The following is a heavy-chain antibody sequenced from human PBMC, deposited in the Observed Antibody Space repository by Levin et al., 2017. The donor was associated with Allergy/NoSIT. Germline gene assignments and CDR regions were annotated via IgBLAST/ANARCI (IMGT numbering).Heavy chain of an antibody. V-gene: IGHV3-23*01. D-gene: IGHD3-10*01. CDR3: AKNEATYGPFDAFDV. CDR2: TSGSGDTT. CDR1: GFSFRNYA. J-gene: IGHJ3*01. Sequence: GGSLRLSCAASGFSFRNYAMSWVRQAPGKGLECVSDTSGSGDTTYYADSVKGRFTISRDNSRNTLFLQMNSLRADDTAVYYCAKNEATYGPFDAFDVWGLGTMVTVAS.